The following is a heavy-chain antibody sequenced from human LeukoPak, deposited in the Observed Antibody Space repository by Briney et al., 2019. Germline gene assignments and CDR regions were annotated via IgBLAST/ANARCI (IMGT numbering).Heavy chain of an antibody. CDR1: GGSISSSSYY. CDR2: IYYSGST. D-gene: IGHD4-23*01. CDR3: ARDPTTVVIGGGRYFDY. V-gene: IGHV4-39*07. Sequence: SETLSLTCTVSGGSISSSSYYWGWIRQPPGEGLEWIGSIYYSGSTYYNPSLKSRVTISVDTSKNQFSLKLSSVTAADTAVYYCARDPTTVVIGGGRYFDYWGQGTLVTVSS. J-gene: IGHJ4*02.